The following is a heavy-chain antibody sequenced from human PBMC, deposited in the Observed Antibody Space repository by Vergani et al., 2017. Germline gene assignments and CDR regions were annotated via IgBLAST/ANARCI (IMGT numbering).Heavy chain of an antibody. CDR1: GCSIRSGGYS. CDR3: ARGSGRFDY. V-gene: IGHV4-30-2*01. Sequence: QVQLQESGPGLVKPSQTLSLTCAVSGCSIRSGGYSWSWIRQPPGKGLEWIGYIYHSGSTYYNPSLKSRVTISVDRSKNQFSLKLSSVTAADTAVYYCARGSGRFDYWGQGTLVTVSS. CDR2: IYHSGST. J-gene: IGHJ4*02.